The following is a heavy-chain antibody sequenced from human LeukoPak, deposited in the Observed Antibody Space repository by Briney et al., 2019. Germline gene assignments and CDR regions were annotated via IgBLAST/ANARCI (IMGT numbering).Heavy chain of an antibody. CDR3: ARANSGYGHEHFDY. J-gene: IGHJ4*02. CDR2: IYHSGST. CDR1: GGSISSGGYS. V-gene: IGHV4-30-2*01. D-gene: IGHD3-22*01. Sequence: SQTLSLTCAVSGGSISSGGYSWSWIRQPPGKGLEWIRYIYHSGSTYYNPSLKSRVTISVDRSKNQFSLKLSSVTAADTAVYYCARANSGYGHEHFDYWGQGTLVTVSS.